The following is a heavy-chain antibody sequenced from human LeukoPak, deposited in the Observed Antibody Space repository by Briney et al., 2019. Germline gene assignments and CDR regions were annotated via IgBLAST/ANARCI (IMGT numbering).Heavy chain of an antibody. CDR3: ARDRAYGSGSYPGDY. CDR2: IIPIFGTA. D-gene: IGHD3-10*01. J-gene: IGHJ4*02. CDR1: GGTFSSYA. Sequence: SVKVSCKASGGTFSSYAISWVRQAPGQGLEWMGGIIPIFGTANYAQKFQGRVTMTRDTSISTAYMELSRLRSDDTAVYYCARDRAYGSGSYPGDYWGQGTLVTVSS. V-gene: IGHV1-69*05.